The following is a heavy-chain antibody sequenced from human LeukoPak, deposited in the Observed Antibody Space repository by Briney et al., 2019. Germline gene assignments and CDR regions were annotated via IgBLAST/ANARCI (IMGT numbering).Heavy chain of an antibody. J-gene: IGHJ4*02. CDR1: GYTFTSYY. D-gene: IGHD3-3*01. CDR2: INPNSGGT. V-gene: IGHV1-2*02. Sequence: ASVKVSCKASGYTFTSYYMHWVRQAPGQGLEWMGWINPNSGGTNYAQKFQGRVTMTRDTSISTAYMELSRLRSDDTAVYYCARVPVDYDFWSGSRPYYFDYWGQGTLVTVSS. CDR3: ARVPVDYDFWSGSRPYYFDY.